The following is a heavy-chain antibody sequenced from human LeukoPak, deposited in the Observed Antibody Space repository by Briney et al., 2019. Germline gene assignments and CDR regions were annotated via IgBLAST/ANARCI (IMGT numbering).Heavy chain of an antibody. Sequence: GAPGKSSCKVSGYTFINYTLNGGRQAPGKGLRGMGWIDTNTGNPTYAQGFIGRFVFSLDTSVTTAYLQISGLKAEDTAVYYCTRGYDTTGYFSYWGQGTLVTVSS. V-gene: IGHV7-4-1*02. CDR1: GYTFINYT. D-gene: IGHD3-22*01. CDR3: TRGYDTTGYFSY. J-gene: IGHJ4*02. CDR2: IDTNTGNP.